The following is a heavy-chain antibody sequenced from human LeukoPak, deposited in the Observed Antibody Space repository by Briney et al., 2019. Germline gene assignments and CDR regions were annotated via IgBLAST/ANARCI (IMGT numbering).Heavy chain of an antibody. CDR1: GFGISGSF. J-gene: IGHJ3*02. V-gene: IGHV4-31*02. D-gene: IGHD3-22*01. CDR2: IYYSGST. Sequence: LRLSCAVSGFGISGSFMSWARQHPGKGLEWIGYIYYSGSTYYNPSLKSRVTISVDTSKNQFSLKLSSVTAADTAVYYCARDRNTYYYDSSETGAFDIWGQGTMVTVSS. CDR3: ARDRNTYYYDSSETGAFDI.